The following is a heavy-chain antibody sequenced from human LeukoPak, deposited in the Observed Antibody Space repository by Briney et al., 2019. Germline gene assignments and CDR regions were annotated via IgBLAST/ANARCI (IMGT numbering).Heavy chain of an antibody. Sequence: GASVKVSRKASGYRFTSYYMHWVRQAPGQGLEWMGIINPSGGSTIYAQKFQDRVSMTRDTSTNTVYMELSSLSSEDTAVYYCARGGEYQLLDDFWGQGTLVTVSS. V-gene: IGHV1-46*01. CDR1: GYRFTSYY. D-gene: IGHD2-2*01. CDR2: INPSGGST. CDR3: ARGGEYQLLDDF. J-gene: IGHJ4*02.